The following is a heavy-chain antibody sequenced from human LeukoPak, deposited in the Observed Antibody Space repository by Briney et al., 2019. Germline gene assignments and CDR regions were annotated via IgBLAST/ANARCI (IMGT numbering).Heavy chain of an antibody. D-gene: IGHD6-19*01. CDR1: GGSISSSSYY. J-gene: IGHJ4*02. CDR3: ARAVRGLTPYFDY. Sequence: SETLSLTCTVSGGSISSSSYYWGWIRQSPGKGLEWIGSIYYSGSTYYNPSLKSRVTISVDTSKNQFSLKLSSVTAADTAVYYCARAVRGLTPYFDYWGQGTLVTVSS. CDR2: IYYSGST. V-gene: IGHV4-39*07.